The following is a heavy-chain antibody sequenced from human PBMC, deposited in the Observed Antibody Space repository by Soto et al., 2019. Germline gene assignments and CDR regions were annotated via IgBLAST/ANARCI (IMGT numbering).Heavy chain of an antibody. CDR2: MNPNSGNT. V-gene: IGHV1-8*01. Sequence: QVQLVQSGAEVKKPGASVKVSCKASGYTFTSYDINWVRQATGQGLEWMGWMNPNSGNTGYAQKFQGRVTMTRNTSISTAYMELSSLRSEDTAVYYCARLDCTNGVCYHYYYGMDVWGQGTTVTVSS. CDR3: ARLDCTNGVCYHYYYGMDV. D-gene: IGHD2-8*01. J-gene: IGHJ6*02. CDR1: GYTFTSYD.